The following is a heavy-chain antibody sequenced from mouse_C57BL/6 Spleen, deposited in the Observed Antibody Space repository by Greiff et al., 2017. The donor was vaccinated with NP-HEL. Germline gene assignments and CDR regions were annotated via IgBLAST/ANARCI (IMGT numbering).Heavy chain of an antibody. J-gene: IGHJ4*01. CDR3: AIYDDGGYYAMDY. Sequence: VQLQQSGPGLVQPSPSLSITCTVSGFSLTSYGVHWVRQSPGQGLEWLGVIWRGGSTAYNAAFMSRLSITTDNSKSHVFFKMNSLQADDTAIYDCAIYDDGGYYAMDYWGQGTSVTVSS. CDR1: GFSLTSYG. V-gene: IGHV2-5*01. D-gene: IGHD2-12*01. CDR2: IWRGGST.